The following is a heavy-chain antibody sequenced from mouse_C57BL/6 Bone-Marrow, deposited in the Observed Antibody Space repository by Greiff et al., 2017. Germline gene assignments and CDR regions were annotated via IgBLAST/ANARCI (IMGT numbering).Heavy chain of an antibody. Sequence: VQLKQSGAELVRPGASVKLSCTASGFNIKDDYMHWVKQRPEQGLEWIGWIDPENGDTEYASKFQGKATITADTSSNTAYLQLSSLTSEDTAVYYCTTWGSSYWYFDVWGTGTTVTVSS. V-gene: IGHV14-4*01. CDR3: TTWGSSYWYFDV. D-gene: IGHD1-1*01. CDR1: GFNIKDDY. J-gene: IGHJ1*03. CDR2: IDPENGDT.